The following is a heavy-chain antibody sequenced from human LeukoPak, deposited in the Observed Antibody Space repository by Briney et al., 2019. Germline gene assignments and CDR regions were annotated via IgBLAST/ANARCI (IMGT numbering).Heavy chain of an antibody. D-gene: IGHD6-13*01. J-gene: IGHJ4*02. CDR3: ARVGYSSKKFDY. CDR2: IYYSGST. V-gene: IGHV4-39*01. Sequence: SETLSLTCTVSGGSISSSSYYWGWIRQPPGKGLEWIGSIYYSGSTYYNPSLKSRVTISVDTSKNQFSLKLSSVTAADTAVYYCARVGYSSKKFDYWGQGTLVTVSS. CDR1: GGSISSSSYY.